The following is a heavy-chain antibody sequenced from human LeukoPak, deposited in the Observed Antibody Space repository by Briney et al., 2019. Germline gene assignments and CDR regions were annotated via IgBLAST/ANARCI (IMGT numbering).Heavy chain of an antibody. CDR2: IKSKTDGGTT. Sequence: GGSLRLSCAGSGFTFSNAWLSWVRQAPGKGLEWVGRIKSKTDGGTTDYAAPVKGRSTISRDDSKTTLYLQMNSLKTEDTGVYYCTTGEVPYIAAAGTDYYYYYMDVWGKGTTVTVAS. J-gene: IGHJ6*03. D-gene: IGHD6-13*01. CDR3: TTGEVPYIAAAGTDYYYYYMDV. V-gene: IGHV3-15*01. CDR1: GFTFSNAW.